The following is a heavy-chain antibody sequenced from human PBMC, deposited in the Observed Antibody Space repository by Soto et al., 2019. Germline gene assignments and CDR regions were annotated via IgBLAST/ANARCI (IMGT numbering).Heavy chain of an antibody. CDR3: ATSLREYYDFWSGYPPFGMDV. J-gene: IGHJ6*02. D-gene: IGHD3-3*01. V-gene: IGHV4-59*12. Sequence: PSETLSLTCTVSGGSISNYYWSWLRQPPGKGLEWIGYIYDSVTTNSRPSLQNRVTISIDTSKNQFSLKLSSVTAADTAVYYCATSLREYYDFWSGYPPFGMDVWGQGTTVTVSS. CDR2: IYDSVTT. CDR1: GGSISNYY.